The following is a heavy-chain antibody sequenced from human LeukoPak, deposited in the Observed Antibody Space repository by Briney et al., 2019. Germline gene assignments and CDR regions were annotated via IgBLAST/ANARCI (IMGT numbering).Heavy chain of an antibody. CDR3: ARGIRYYDILTGYYRFYYMDV. V-gene: IGHV4-39*01. Sequence: PSETLSLTCTVSGGSISSSSYYWGWIRQPPGKGLEWIGSIYYSGSTYYNPSLKSRVTISVDTSKNQFSLKLSSVTAAGTAVYYCARGIRYYDILTGYYRFYYMDVWGKGTTVTVSS. J-gene: IGHJ6*03. D-gene: IGHD3-9*01. CDR2: IYYSGST. CDR1: GGSISSSSYY.